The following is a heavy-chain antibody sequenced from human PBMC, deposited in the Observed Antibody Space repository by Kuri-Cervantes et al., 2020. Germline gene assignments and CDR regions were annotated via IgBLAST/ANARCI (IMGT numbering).Heavy chain of an antibody. CDR1: GLTFSGYA. CDR2: ISYDGSNK. Sequence: SLMIYFAASGLTFSGYAIHWVRQAPGKGLEWVAVISYDGSNKYYADSVKGRFTMSRDNAKNSLYLQMNGLRDEDTAVYYCARESTGYSSSSCDYWGQGTLVTVSS. J-gene: IGHJ4*02. V-gene: IGHV3-30-3*01. D-gene: IGHD6-6*01. CDR3: ARESTGYSSSSCDY.